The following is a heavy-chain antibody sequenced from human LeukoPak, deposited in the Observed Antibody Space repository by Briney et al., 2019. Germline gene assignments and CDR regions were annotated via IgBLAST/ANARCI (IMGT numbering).Heavy chain of an antibody. V-gene: IGHV3-23*01. CDR3: AKVNHPWLVRQSDYYYYYMDV. J-gene: IGHJ6*03. CDR2: ISDSGGRT. D-gene: IGHD6-19*01. CDR1: GFTFSSYG. Sequence: PGGSLRLSCAASGFTFSSYGMTWVRQAPGKGLEWVSAISDSGGRTFYADSVKGRFTISRDNSKNTLYLQMNSLRAEDTAVYYCAKVNHPWLVRQSDYYYYYMDVWGKGTTVTVSS.